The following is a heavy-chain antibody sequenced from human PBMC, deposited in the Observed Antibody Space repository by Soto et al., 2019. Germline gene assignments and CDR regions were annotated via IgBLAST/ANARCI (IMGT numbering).Heavy chain of an antibody. CDR1: GFSFSDYA. V-gene: IGHV3-23*01. CDR2: ISGSGANT. J-gene: IGHJ4*01. Sequence: EVQLLESGGGLVQPGGSLRLSCKASGFSFSDYAMTWVRQAPGKGLEWVSVISGSGANTFYAASVKGRFDISRDNSKNVLYLQMNSLSADDAAVYFCAKGRAITVYGVDILFDYWGLGTLVTVSS. CDR3: AKGRAITVYGVDILFDY. D-gene: IGHD3-3*01.